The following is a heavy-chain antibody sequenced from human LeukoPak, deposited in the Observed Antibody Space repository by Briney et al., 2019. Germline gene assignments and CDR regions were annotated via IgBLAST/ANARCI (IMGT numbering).Heavy chain of an antibody. D-gene: IGHD3-10*01. CDR3: VRLSQTPDYYGSGTYFYLGY. J-gene: IGHJ4*02. Sequence: ASVKVSCKDYRYTFTSYDINWVRQAPGQGLEWMGWMNPNTGNTGYAPKFQGRVTMTRDTSISTAYMELSGLRSEDTAVYYCVRLSQTPDYYGSGTYFYLGYWGQGTRVTVSS. V-gene: IGHV1-8*01. CDR1: RYTFTSYD. CDR2: MNPNTGNT.